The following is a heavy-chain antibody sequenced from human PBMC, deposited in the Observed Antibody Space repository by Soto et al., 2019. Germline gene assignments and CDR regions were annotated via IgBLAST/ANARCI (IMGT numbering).Heavy chain of an antibody. Sequence: EVQLVESGGGLVQPGGSLRLSCAASGFTFSSYWMSWVRQTPGKGLEWVANIKQDGSEKWYVDSVKGRFTISRDNAKKSLYLQMNSPRVEDTAVYYCARGDYHDSSGPFSDAFDIWGQGTMVTVSS. CDR3: ARGDYHDSSGPFSDAFDI. D-gene: IGHD3-22*01. V-gene: IGHV3-7*04. CDR2: IKQDGSEK. CDR1: GFTFSSYW. J-gene: IGHJ3*02.